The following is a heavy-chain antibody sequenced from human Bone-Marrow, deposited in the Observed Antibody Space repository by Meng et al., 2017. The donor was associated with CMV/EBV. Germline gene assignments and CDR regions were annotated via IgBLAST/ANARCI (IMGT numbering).Heavy chain of an antibody. Sequence: ASVKVSCKASGYTFTSYYMHWVRQAPGQGLEWMGWINPNSGGTNYAQKFQGRVTMTRDTSISTAYMELSRLRSDDTAVYYCAREGRYCSGGSYYSGGYYYYGMDVWGQGTTVTVSS. J-gene: IGHJ6*02. CDR1: GYTFTSYY. CDR2: INPNSGGT. D-gene: IGHD2-15*01. CDR3: AREGRYCSGGSYYSGGYYYYGMDV. V-gene: IGHV1-2*02.